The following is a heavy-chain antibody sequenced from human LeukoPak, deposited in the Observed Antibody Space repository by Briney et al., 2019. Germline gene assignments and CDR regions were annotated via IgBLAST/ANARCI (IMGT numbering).Heavy chain of an antibody. CDR1: ADSIRGYY. V-gene: IGHV4-4*07. D-gene: IGHD4-11*01. J-gene: IGHJ2*01. CDR2: IYTSGST. Sequence: SETLSLTCSVSADSIRGYYWNWIRQPAGKGLEWIGRIYTSGSTDYRPSLKSRVTMSVDASKKWFSLKLTSVTAAGTAVYYCARGVTSVQSFWYFDLWGRGTLVTVSS. CDR3: ARGVTSVQSFWYFDL.